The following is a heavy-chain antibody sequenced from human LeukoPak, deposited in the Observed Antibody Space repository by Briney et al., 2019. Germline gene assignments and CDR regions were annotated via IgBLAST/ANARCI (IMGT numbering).Heavy chain of an antibody. D-gene: IGHD5-12*01. CDR1: GFTFNSYA. CDR2: ILNSSYV. CDR3: TRDRGYSGYAHGY. V-gene: IGHV3-21*01. J-gene: IGHJ4*02. Sequence: GSLRLSCAASGFTFNSYALGWVRQAPGKGLEWVSSILNSSYVYYADSVKGRFTISRDNTENSLILQMNRLRVEDTAVYYRTRDRGYSGYAHGYWGQGSRVTVSS.